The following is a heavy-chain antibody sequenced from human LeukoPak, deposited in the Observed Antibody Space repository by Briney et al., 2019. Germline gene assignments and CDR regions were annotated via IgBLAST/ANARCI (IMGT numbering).Heavy chain of an antibody. V-gene: IGHV3-48*04. CDR2: ISSSSSTI. CDR3: AESSGTVVGGLFDY. J-gene: IGHJ4*02. D-gene: IGHD4-23*01. Sequence: GGSMRLSSAASGFTFSSYSINWVRQAPGKGLEGVSYISSSSSTIYYANSLKGRFTISRDNAKHSLYLQMNSLRAEETAVYYCAESSGTVVGGLFDYWGQGSLVTVYS. CDR1: GFTFSSYS.